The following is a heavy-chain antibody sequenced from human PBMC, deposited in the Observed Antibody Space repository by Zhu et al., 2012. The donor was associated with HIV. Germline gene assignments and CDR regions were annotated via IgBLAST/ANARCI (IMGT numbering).Heavy chain of an antibody. Sequence: QVQLQESGPGLVKPSETLSLTCTVSGGSISSYYWSWIRQPPGKGLEWIGYIYYSGSTNYNPSLKSRVTISVDTSKNQFSLKLSSVTAADTAVYYCARYYDGRIDYWGQGTLVTVSS. V-gene: IGHV4-59*01. CDR2: IYYSGST. CDR3: ARYYDGRIDY. D-gene: IGHD3-3*01. CDR1: GGSISSYY. J-gene: IGHJ4*02.